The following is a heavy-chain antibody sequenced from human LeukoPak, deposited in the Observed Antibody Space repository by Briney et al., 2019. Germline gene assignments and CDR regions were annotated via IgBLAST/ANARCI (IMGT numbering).Heavy chain of an antibody. V-gene: IGHV3-7*01. CDR1: GGSISSSSYY. J-gene: IGHJ6*03. CDR2: IKQDGSEK. CDR3: ARNPPGIVGAPTHYCYYMDV. Sequence: ETLSLTCTVSGGSISSSSYYWGWIRQAPGKGLQWVANIKQDGSEKNYVDSVKGRFSISRDNAKNSLYLQMNSLTAEDTAVYYCARNPPGIVGAPTHYCYYMDVWGRGTTVTISS. D-gene: IGHD1-26*01.